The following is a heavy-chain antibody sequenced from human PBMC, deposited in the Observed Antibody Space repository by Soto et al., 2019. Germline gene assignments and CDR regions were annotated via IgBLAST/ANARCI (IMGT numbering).Heavy chain of an antibody. CDR1: GGSISSYY. V-gene: IGHV4-59*01. Sequence: SETLSLTCTVSGGSISSYYWSWIRQPPGKGLEWIGYIYYSGSTNYNPSLKSRVTISVDTSKNQFSLKLSSVTAADTAVYYCARLYYDFWSGPGGPIYYYYGMDVWGQGTTVTVSS. D-gene: IGHD3-3*01. CDR3: ARLYYDFWSGPGGPIYYYYGMDV. J-gene: IGHJ6*02. CDR2: IYYSGST.